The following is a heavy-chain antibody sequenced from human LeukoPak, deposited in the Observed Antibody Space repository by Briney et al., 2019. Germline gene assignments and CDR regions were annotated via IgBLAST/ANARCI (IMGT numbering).Heavy chain of an antibody. Sequence: PSETLSLTCTVSGGSISSYYWSWIRQPAGKGLEWIGRIYTSGSTNYNPSLKSRVTMSVDTSKNQFSLKLSSVTAADTAVYYCARELEVYGDSSPKFDYWGQGTLVTVSS. V-gene: IGHV4-4*07. J-gene: IGHJ4*02. CDR1: GGSISSYY. CDR2: IYTSGST. D-gene: IGHD2-21*02. CDR3: ARELEVYGDSSPKFDY.